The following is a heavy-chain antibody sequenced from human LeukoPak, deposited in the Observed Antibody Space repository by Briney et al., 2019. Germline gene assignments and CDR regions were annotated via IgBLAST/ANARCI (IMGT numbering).Heavy chain of an antibody. CDR1: GGSISSYY. CDR3: ARVVAVAVIWFDP. V-gene: IGHV4-59*01. Sequence: PSETLSLTCTVSGGSISSYYWSWIRQPPGKGLEWIGYIYYSGSTNYNPSLKSRVTISVDTSKNQFSLKLSSVTAADTAVYYCARVVAVAVIWFDPWGQGTLVTVSS. J-gene: IGHJ5*02. D-gene: IGHD6-13*01. CDR2: IYYSGST.